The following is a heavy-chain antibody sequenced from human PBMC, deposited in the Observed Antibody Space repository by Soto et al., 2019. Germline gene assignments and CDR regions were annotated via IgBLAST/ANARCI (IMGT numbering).Heavy chain of an antibody. CDR1: GGSFSGYY. D-gene: IGHD2-15*01. V-gene: IGHV4-34*01. CDR2: INHSGST. CDR3: ARGGEIVVVVSTTGRYFDY. J-gene: IGHJ4*02. Sequence: QVQLQQWGAGLLKPSETLSHTCAVYGGSFSGYYWTWIRQPPGKGLEWIGEINHSGSTNYNPSLKSRVTISVDTSKNQFSLKLSSVTAADTAVYYCARGGEIVVVVSTTGRYFDYWGQGTLVTVSS.